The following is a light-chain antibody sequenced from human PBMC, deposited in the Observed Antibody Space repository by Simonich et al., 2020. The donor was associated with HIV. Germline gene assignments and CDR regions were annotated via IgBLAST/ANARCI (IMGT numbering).Light chain of an antibody. CDR3: SSYTSSSTWV. V-gene: IGLV2-14*03. Sequence: QSALTQPASVSGSPGQSITISCPGTSSDVGGYNSVSWYQQHPGKAPKLMIYDVSKRPSGVSNRFSGSKSGNTASLTISGLQAEDEAHYYCSSYTSSSTWVFGGGTKLTVL. CDR2: DVS. CDR1: SSDVGGYNS. J-gene: IGLJ3*02.